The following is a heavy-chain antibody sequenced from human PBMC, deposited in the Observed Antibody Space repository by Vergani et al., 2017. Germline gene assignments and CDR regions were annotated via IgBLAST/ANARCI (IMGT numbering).Heavy chain of an antibody. CDR2: INPNSGGT. CDR3: ARDLGIAAAGTVHYYYYGMDV. J-gene: IGHJ6*02. D-gene: IGHD6-13*01. Sequence: QVQLVQSGAEVKKPGASVKVSCKASGYTFTGYYMHWVRQAPGQGLEWMGWINPNSGGTNYAQKFQGWVTMTRDTSISTAYMEMRRLRSDDTAVYYCARDLGIAAAGTVHYYYYGMDVWGQGTTVTVSS. V-gene: IGHV1-2*04. CDR1: GYTFTGYY.